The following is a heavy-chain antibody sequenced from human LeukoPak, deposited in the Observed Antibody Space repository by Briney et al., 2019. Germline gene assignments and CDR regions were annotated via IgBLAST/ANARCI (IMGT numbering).Heavy chain of an antibody. CDR1: GGSLSSYY. J-gene: IGHJ6*02. CDR2: IDTSGST. CDR3: ARDSRRPDHYYGMDV. Sequence: PSQTLSLTCTVAGGSLSSYYWSWIRQPAGKGLEWIGRIDTSGSTNYNPSLKSRVTMSVDTSKNQFSLKLSSVTAADTAVYYCARDSRRPDHYYGMDVWGQGTTVTVSS. V-gene: IGHV4-4*07.